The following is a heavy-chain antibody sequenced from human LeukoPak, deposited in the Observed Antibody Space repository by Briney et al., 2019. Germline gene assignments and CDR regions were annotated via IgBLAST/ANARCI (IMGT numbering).Heavy chain of an antibody. J-gene: IGHJ4*02. Sequence: GESLKISCKGSGYSFTNYWIGWVRQMPGKGLEWMGIIYPGDSDTRYSPSFQGQVTISADKSISTAYLQWSSLKASDTAMYYCARGSLGSSGYPYYFDYWGQGTLVTVSS. CDR2: IYPGDSDT. CDR3: ARGSLGSSGYPYYFDY. V-gene: IGHV5-51*01. D-gene: IGHD3-22*01. CDR1: GYSFTNYW.